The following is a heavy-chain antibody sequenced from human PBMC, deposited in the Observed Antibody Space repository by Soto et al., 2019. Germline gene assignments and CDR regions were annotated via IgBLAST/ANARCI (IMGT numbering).Heavy chain of an antibody. Sequence: PGGSLRLSCAASGITFNSYAMSWVRQAPGKGLEWVSAISGSGGSTYYADSVKGRFTISRDNSKNTLYLQMNSLRAEDTAVYYCAKEGYYDFWSGYSPNDYWGQGTLVTVSS. CDR1: GITFNSYA. V-gene: IGHV3-23*01. CDR3: AKEGYYDFWSGYSPNDY. J-gene: IGHJ4*02. CDR2: ISGSGGST. D-gene: IGHD3-3*01.